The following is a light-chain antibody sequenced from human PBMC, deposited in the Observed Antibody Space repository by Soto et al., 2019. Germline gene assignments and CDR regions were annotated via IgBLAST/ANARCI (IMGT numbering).Light chain of an antibody. CDR2: DAS. Sequence: DIQMTQSPSTLSASVSDRVTITCLASQSLSSWLAWYQQKPGIAPKLLIYDASSLERGFPSRFSGSGSGTEFTLTIGSLQPDDFATYYCQQYNSYPITFGQGTRLEIK. V-gene: IGKV1-5*01. J-gene: IGKJ5*01. CDR1: QSLSSW. CDR3: QQYNSYPIT.